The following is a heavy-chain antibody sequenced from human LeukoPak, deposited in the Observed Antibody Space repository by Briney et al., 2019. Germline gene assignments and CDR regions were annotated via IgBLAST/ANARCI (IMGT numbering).Heavy chain of an antibody. D-gene: IGHD3-3*01. J-gene: IGHJ4*02. CDR2: ISSNGGST. Sequence: GGSLRLSCAASGFTFSSYAMHWVRQAPGKGLEYVSAISSNGGSTYYANSVKGRFTISRDNSKNTLYLQMGSLRAEDMAVYYCARDKGDFWSGYYLGYWGQGTLVTVSS. CDR3: ARDKGDFWSGYYLGY. CDR1: GFTFSSYA. V-gene: IGHV3-64*01.